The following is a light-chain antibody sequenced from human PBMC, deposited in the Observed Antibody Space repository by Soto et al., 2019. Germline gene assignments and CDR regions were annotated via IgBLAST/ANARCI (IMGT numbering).Light chain of an antibody. CDR1: QAIRND. V-gene: IGKV1-6*01. J-gene: IGKJ1*01. Sequence: AIQMTQSPSSLSASVGDRVIITCRASQAIRNDLGWYQQKPGKAPKLLIYTASTLQSGVPSGFSGSGSGADFTLTIRSLQPEDSATYYCLHDYSYPRTFGQGTKVEIK. CDR2: TAS. CDR3: LHDYSYPRT.